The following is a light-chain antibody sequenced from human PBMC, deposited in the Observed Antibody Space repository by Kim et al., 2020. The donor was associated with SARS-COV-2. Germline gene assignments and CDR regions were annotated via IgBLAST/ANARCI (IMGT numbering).Light chain of an antibody. J-gene: IGLJ1*01. CDR2: EGS. CDR3: ASYASYTTNYL. Sequence: QSALTQPASVSGSPGQSITISCSGTINDIGSYSLVSWYQQHPGKAPQLIIYEGSKRPSGISYRFSGSKSGNTASLTISALQAEDEADYYCASYASYTTNYLFGTGTQVTVL. V-gene: IGLV2-23*01. CDR1: INDIGSYSL.